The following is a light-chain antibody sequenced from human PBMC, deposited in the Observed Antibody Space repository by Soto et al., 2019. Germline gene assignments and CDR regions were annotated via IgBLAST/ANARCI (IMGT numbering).Light chain of an antibody. Sequence: QSVLTQPPSVSGAPGQRVTISCTGSTSNIGAGYDVHWYQQFPGKAPKLLIYGNNNRPSGVPDRFSGSKSGTAASLTITGLRADDEADYYCSSYTSSSTYVFGTGTKVTVL. CDR3: SSYTSSSTYV. J-gene: IGLJ1*01. CDR1: TSNIGAGYD. CDR2: GNN. V-gene: IGLV1-40*01.